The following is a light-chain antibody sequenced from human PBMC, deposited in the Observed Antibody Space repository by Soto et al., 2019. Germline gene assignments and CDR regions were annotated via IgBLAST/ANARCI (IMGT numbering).Light chain of an antibody. CDR3: QSYDSSLIVSKV. J-gene: IGLJ1*01. V-gene: IGLV1-40*01. CDR1: SSNIGSPFD. CDR2: ANN. Sequence: QSVLTQPPSVSGAPGQRITISCTGNSSNIGSPFDVHWYQHLPGAVPRLLIYANNNRPSGVPDRFSGSKSGTSASLAITGLQAEDEADYYCQSYDSSLIVSKVFGTGTKV.